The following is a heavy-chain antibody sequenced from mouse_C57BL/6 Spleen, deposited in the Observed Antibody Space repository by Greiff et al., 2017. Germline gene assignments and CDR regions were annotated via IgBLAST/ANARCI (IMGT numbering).Heavy chain of an antibody. CDR1: GYTFTSYW. Sequence: QVQLQQPGAELVMPGASVKLSCKASGYTFTSYWMHWVKQRPGQGLEWIGEIDPSDSYTNYNQKFKGKSTLTVDKSSSTAYMQLSSLTSEDSAVYYCARRDGSSPYWYFDVWGTGTTVTVSS. V-gene: IGHV1-69*01. D-gene: IGHD1-1*01. J-gene: IGHJ1*03. CDR2: IDPSDSYT. CDR3: ARRDGSSPYWYFDV.